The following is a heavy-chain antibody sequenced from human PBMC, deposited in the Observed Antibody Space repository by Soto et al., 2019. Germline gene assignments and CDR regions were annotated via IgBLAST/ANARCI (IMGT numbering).Heavy chain of an antibody. Sequence: ASVKVSCTSSGYTFTSYASYWVRQAPGQRLEWMGWINAGNGNTKYSQKFQGRVTITRDTSASTAYMELSSLRSEDTAVYYCARDMGFGLSDYWGQGTLVTVSS. CDR1: GYTFTSYA. J-gene: IGHJ4*02. CDR3: ARDMGFGLSDY. D-gene: IGHD3-10*01. CDR2: INAGNGNT. V-gene: IGHV1-3*01.